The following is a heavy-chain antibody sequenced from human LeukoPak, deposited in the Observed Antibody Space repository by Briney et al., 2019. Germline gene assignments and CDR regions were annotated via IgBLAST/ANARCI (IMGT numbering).Heavy chain of an antibody. V-gene: IGHV1-18*01. CDR3: ARDLWSSWQQGLNWFDP. Sequence: WASVKVSCKASGYTFTSYGISWVRQAPGQGLEWMGWISAYNGNTNYAQKLLGRVTMTTDTSTSTAYMELRSLRSDDTAVYYCARDLWSSWQQGLNWFDPWGQGTLVTVSS. J-gene: IGHJ5*02. CDR2: ISAYNGNT. CDR1: GYTFTSYG. D-gene: IGHD6-13*01.